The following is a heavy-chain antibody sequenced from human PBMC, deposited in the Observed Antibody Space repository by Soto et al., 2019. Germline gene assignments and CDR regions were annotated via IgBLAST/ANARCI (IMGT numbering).Heavy chain of an antibody. CDR1: GGSISSYY. V-gene: IGHV4-59*08. CDR3: ARRYGSSFDY. CDR2: IYYSGST. D-gene: IGHD3-16*01. J-gene: IGHJ4*02. Sequence: PSETLSLTCTVSGGSISSYYWSWIRQPPGKGLEWIGYIYYSGSTNYNPSLKSRVTISVNTSKNQFSLKLSSVTAAGTAVYYCARRYGSSFDYWGQGTPVTVSS.